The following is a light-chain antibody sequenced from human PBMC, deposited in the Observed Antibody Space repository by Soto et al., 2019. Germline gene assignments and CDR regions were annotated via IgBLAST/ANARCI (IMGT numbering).Light chain of an antibody. CDR1: QDIGSW. J-gene: IGKJ4*01. V-gene: IGKV1D-12*01. Sequence: GDRVTITCRASQDIGSWLAWYQQKPGKAPKLLIYTASTLQSGVPSRFRGSGAGTDFTLTINSLQPEDFATYYCQQASSFPITFGGGTKVDIK. CDR3: QQASSFPIT. CDR2: TAS.